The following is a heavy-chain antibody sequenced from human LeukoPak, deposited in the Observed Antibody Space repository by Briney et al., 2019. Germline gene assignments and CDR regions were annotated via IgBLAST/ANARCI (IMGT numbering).Heavy chain of an antibody. CDR2: ISGSGGNT. V-gene: IGHV3-23*01. J-gene: IGHJ3*02. CDR3: AKARGYSYGYAFDI. CDR1: GFTFSSYA. D-gene: IGHD5-18*01. Sequence: PGGSLGLSCAASGFTFSSYAMSWVRQAPGKGLEWVSAISGSGGNTYYADSVKGRFTISRDNSKNTLYLQMNSLRAEDTAVYYCAKARGYSYGYAFDIWGQGTMVTVSS.